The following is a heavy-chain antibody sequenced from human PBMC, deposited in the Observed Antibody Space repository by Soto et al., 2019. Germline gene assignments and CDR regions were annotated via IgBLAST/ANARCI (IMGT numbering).Heavy chain of an antibody. Sequence: PSETLSLTCTVSGGSISSYYWSWIRQPPGKGREGIGYIYYSGGTNYNPSLKSRVTISVDTSKNQFSLKLSSVTAADTAVYYCARVPGTYYYGMDVWGQGTTVTVSS. V-gene: IGHV4-59*01. CDR2: IYYSGGT. J-gene: IGHJ6*02. CDR3: ARVPGTYYYGMDV. CDR1: GGSISSYY. D-gene: IGHD1-1*01.